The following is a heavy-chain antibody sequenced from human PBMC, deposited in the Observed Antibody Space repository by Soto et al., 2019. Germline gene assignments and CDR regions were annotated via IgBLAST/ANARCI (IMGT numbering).Heavy chain of an antibody. D-gene: IGHD6-6*01. CDR3: ARHFPSIAARESRGPSGWFDP. CDR2: INPKSDGT. V-gene: IGHV1-2*02. Sequence: ASVKVSCKVSGYPFSDNQIHWLRRAPGQGLERMGRINPKSDGTNYAQKFQGRVTMTRDTSIDTAYLELTGLTSDDTAVYYCARHFPSIAARESRGPSGWFDPWGQGTLVTVSS. CDR1: GYPFSDNQ. J-gene: IGHJ5*02.